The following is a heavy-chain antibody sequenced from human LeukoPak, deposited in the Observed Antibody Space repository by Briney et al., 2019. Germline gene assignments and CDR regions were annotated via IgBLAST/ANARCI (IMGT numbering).Heavy chain of an antibody. Sequence: PGGSLRLSCAASEFTFSSYAMTWVRQAPGKGLEWVSAISASGGSTYYADSVKGRFTISRDNSKNTLYLQMNSLRAEDTAVYCCAKAMTAGTSRYYYYGMDVWGQGTTVTVSS. V-gene: IGHV3-23*01. CDR3: AKAMTAGTSRYYYYGMDV. J-gene: IGHJ6*02. D-gene: IGHD2-21*02. CDR2: ISASGGST. CDR1: EFTFSSYA.